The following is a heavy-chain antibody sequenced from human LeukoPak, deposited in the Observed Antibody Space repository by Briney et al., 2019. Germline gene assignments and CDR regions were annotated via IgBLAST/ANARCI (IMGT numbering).Heavy chain of an antibody. CDR2: IKQDGSEK. J-gene: IGHJ4*02. V-gene: IGHV3-7*01. CDR1: GFTFSSCW. CDR3: ARFVGCFDY. D-gene: IGHD2-15*01. Sequence: GGSLRLSCAASGFTFSSCWMSWVRQAPGKGLEWVANIKQDGSEKYYVDSVKGRFTISRDNAKNSLYLQMNSLRAEDTAVYYCARFVGCFDYWGQGTLVTVSS.